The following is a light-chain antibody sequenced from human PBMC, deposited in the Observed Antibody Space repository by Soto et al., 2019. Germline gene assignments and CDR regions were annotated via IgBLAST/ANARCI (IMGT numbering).Light chain of an antibody. J-gene: IGKJ5*01. CDR1: QTVIRNY. CDR3: QQYGYSPIT. Sequence: EIVLTQSPDTLSLSPGERVTRSCRGSQTVIRNYLAWHQQKPGQTPRLLIYAASSRATGSPDRFSGGGSGTDFTLTISRLEPEDFAVYYCQQYGYSPITFGQGTRLEIK. V-gene: IGKV3-20*01. CDR2: AAS.